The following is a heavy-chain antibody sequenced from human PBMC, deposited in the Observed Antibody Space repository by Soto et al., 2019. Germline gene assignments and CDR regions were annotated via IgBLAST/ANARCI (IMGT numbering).Heavy chain of an antibody. CDR3: AKDRYSSSWYGWFDP. D-gene: IGHD6-13*01. Sequence: EVQLLESGGGLVQPGGSLRLSCAASGFTFSSYAMSWVRQAPGKGLEWVSAISGSGGSTYYADSVKGRFTISRDNSXXTLYLQMNGLRAEDTAVYYGAKDRYSSSWYGWFDPWGQGTLVTVSS. CDR1: GFTFSSYA. CDR2: ISGSGGST. V-gene: IGHV3-23*01. J-gene: IGHJ5*02.